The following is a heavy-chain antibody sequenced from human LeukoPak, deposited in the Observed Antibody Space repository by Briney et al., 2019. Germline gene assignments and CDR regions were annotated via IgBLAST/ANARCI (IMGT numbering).Heavy chain of an antibody. CDR3: ARKIAVAAPGDNWFDP. CDR2: IIPILGIA. D-gene: IGHD6-19*01. Sequence: SVKVSCKASGGAFSSYAISWVRQAPGQGLEWMGRIIPILGIANYAQKFQGRVTITADKSTSTAYMELSSLRSEDTAVYYRARKIAVAAPGDNWFDPWGQGTLVTVSS. CDR1: GGAFSSYA. V-gene: IGHV1-69*04. J-gene: IGHJ5*02.